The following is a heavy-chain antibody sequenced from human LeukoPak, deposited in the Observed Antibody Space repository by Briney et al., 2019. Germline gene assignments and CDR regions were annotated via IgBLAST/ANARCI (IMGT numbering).Heavy chain of an antibody. V-gene: IGHV3-30-3*01. CDR1: GFTFSSYA. D-gene: IGHD1-26*01. CDR3: ARDKYLGSGSYYIFDY. J-gene: IGHJ4*02. Sequence: GGSLRLSCAASGFTFSSYAMHWVRQAPGKGLEWVAVISYDGSNKYYADSVKGRFTISRDNPKNTLYLQMNSLRAEDTAVYYCARDKYLGSGSYYIFDYWGQGTLVTVSS. CDR2: ISYDGSNK.